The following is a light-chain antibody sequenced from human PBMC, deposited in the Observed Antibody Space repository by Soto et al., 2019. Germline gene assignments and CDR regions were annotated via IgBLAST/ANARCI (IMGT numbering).Light chain of an antibody. V-gene: IGKV3-11*01. CDR1: QSVSSY. J-gene: IGKJ5*01. CDR2: DAS. Sequence: EIVLTQSPATLSLSPGERATLSCRASQSVSSYLAWYQQKPGQAPRLLIYDASNRATGTPARFSGSGSGTDFTLTISSLQPEDFAVYYCQQDYNLPFTFGQGTRLEIK. CDR3: QQDYNLPFT.